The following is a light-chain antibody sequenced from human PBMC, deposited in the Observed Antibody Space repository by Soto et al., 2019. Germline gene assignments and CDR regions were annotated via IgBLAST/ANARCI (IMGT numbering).Light chain of an antibody. CDR1: LSISNY. CDR3: QQYNNWPLT. V-gene: IGKV1-39*01. CDR2: ATS. Sequence: DIQMTQSPSSLSASVGDRVTITCRASLSISNYLNWYQQKPGKAPNLLIYATSSLQSGVPSRFSGSGSGTDFTLTISSLQSEDCAVYFCQQYNNWPLTFGGGTKVDIK. J-gene: IGKJ4*01.